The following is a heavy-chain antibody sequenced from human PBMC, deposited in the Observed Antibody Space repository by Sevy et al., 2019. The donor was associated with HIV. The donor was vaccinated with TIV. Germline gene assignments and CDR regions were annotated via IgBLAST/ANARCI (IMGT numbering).Heavy chain of an antibody. CDR1: GLTFSTYG. CDR3: AKDKGGYNYAPGY. V-gene: IGHV3-30*18. D-gene: IGHD5-18*01. CDR2: ISYDGNIQ. J-gene: IGHJ4*02. Sequence: GGSLRLSCAASGLTFSTYGMHWVRQAPGKGLEWVAVISYDGNIQYYADSVKGRFTVSRDNSKNTLYLQMNSLRAEDSAGYYCAKDKGGYNYAPGYWGQGTLVTVSS.